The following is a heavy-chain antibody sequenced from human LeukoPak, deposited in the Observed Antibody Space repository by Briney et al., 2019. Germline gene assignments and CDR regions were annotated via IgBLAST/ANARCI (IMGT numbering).Heavy chain of an antibody. J-gene: IGHJ4*02. Sequence: GGSLRLSCAASGFTFSSYAMSWVRQAPGKGLEWVSAISGSGGSTYYADPVKGRFTISRDNSKNTLYLQMNSLRAEDTAVYYCAKDRSSSWYPLCFDYWGQGTLVTVSS. CDR2: ISGSGGST. V-gene: IGHV3-23*01. CDR3: AKDRSSSWYPLCFDY. CDR1: GFTFSSYA. D-gene: IGHD6-13*01.